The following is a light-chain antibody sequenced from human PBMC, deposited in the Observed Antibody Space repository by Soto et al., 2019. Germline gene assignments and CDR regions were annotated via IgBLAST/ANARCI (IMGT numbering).Light chain of an antibody. CDR3: RLYSNWPPT. CDR2: YAS. Sequence: EVVMTQSPATLSVSPGERVTLSCRASESVHRNLAWYQQKPGQGPSLLIYYASTRATGVPDRFTGSGSGTEFPLTISSLQSEDFGVYHCRLYSNWPPTFGPGTKVEIK. CDR1: ESVHRN. J-gene: IGKJ3*01. V-gene: IGKV3-15*01.